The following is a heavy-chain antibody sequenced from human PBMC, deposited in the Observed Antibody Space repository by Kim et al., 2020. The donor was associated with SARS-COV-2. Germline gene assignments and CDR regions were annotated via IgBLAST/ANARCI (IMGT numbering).Heavy chain of an antibody. CDR3: ARHLRAGFIAARPFYFDY. D-gene: IGHD6-6*01. CDR1: GGSISSSSYY. V-gene: IGHV4-39*01. J-gene: IGHJ4*02. Sequence: SETLSLTCTVSGGSISSSSYYWGWIRQPQGRGLEGLGSSFYSGTPNSNRSQRSRSTISVDTSKNQFPLKLGSVPAADTAVYYCARHLRAGFIAARPFYFDYWGQGPLDTVSS. CDR2: SFYSGTP.